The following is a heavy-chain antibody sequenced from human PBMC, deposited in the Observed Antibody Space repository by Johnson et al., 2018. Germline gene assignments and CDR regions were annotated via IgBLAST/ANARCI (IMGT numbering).Heavy chain of an antibody. D-gene: IGHD2-2*01. CDR1: GFTFSASG. CDR2: ITLDGKRQ. Sequence: QVELGQAGGGVVEPGMSLRLSCAASGFTFSASGIDTHWVRQSPDKGLEWVTHITLDGKRQFYTDSVKGRFSVSRDNPRNTVYLQMNSLRPEDTARYHCVQGPSHGAFDICGQGTMVMVSS. V-gene: IGHV3-30*18. J-gene: IGHJ3*02. CDR3: VQGPSHGAFDI.